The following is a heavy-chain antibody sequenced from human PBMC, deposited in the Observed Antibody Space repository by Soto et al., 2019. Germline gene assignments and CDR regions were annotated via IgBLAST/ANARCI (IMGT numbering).Heavy chain of an antibody. V-gene: IGHV4-59*08. Sequence: QVQLQESGPGLVKPSETLSLTCTVSGDSISSYYWSWIRQPPGKGLEWIGYIYYSGSTNYNPSLTSRVTISVDTSKNQFSLKLSSVTAADTAVYYCARRYGPGFDYWGQGTLVTVSS. CDR1: GDSISSYY. J-gene: IGHJ4*02. CDR3: ARRYGPGFDY. D-gene: IGHD4-17*01. CDR2: IYYSGST.